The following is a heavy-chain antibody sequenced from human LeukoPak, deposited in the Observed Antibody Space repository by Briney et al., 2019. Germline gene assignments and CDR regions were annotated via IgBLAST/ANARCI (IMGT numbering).Heavy chain of an antibody. J-gene: IGHJ3*02. D-gene: IGHD3-10*01. CDR3: ARGKGSEGAFDI. CDR2: INSDGSST. V-gene: IGHV3-74*01. CDR1: GFTFSSYW. Sequence: PGGSLRLSCAASGFTFSSYWMHWVRQAPGKGLVWVSRINSDGSSTSYADSVKGRFTISRDNAKNTLYLQMNSLRAEDTAVYYCARGKGSEGAFDIWGQGTMVTVSS.